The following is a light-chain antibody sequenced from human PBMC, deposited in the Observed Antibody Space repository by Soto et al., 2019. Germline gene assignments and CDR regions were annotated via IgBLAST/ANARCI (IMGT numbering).Light chain of an antibody. Sequence: QSVLTQPPSASGSPGQSVTISCTGTSSDVGGYNYVSWYQQHPGKAPKLMIYEVSKRPSGVPDRFSGSKSGNTASLTVSGLQAEDEADYYCSSDAGSNNLGVFGTGTKVTVL. CDR1: SSDVGGYNY. CDR2: EVS. V-gene: IGLV2-8*01. CDR3: SSDAGSNNLGV. J-gene: IGLJ1*01.